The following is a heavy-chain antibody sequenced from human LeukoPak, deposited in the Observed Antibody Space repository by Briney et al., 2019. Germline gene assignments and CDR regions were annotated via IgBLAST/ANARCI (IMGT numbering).Heavy chain of an antibody. CDR1: GGSFSGYY. CDR2: INHSGST. V-gene: IGHV4-34*01. J-gene: IGHJ5*02. CDR3: ARRFVDP. Sequence: SETLSLTCAVYGGSFSGYYWSWIRQPPGKGLEWIGEINHSGSTNYNPSLKSRVTISVDTSKNQFSLKLSSVTAADTAVYYCARRFVDPWGQGTLVIVSS. D-gene: IGHD3-3*01.